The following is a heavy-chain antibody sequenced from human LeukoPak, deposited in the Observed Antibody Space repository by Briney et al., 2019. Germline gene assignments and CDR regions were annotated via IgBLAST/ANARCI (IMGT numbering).Heavy chain of an antibody. J-gene: IGHJ4*02. Sequence: GGSLRLSCAASGFTFSSYSMNWVRRAPGKGLEWVSSVSSSSSYIYYADSVKGRFTISRDNAKNSLYLQMNSLRAEDTAVYYCAISGGYSYGRWGLGDYWGQGTLVTVSS. CDR2: VSSSSSYI. CDR3: AISGGYSYGRWGLGDY. CDR1: GFTFSSYS. V-gene: IGHV3-21*01. D-gene: IGHD5-18*01.